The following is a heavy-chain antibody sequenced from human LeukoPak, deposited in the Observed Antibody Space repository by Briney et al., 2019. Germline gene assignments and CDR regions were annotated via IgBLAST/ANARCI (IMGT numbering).Heavy chain of an antibody. V-gene: IGHV4-39*07. J-gene: IGHJ5*02. CDR3: ARGASSGWS. CDR2: IYYSGST. D-gene: IGHD6-19*01. CDR1: GGSINNNYYY. Sequence: SETPSLTCTVSGGSINNNYYYWGWIRQPPGKGLEWIGSIYYSGSTYYNPSLKSRVTISVDTSKNHFSLKLSSVTAADTAVYFCARGASSGWSWGQGALVTVSS.